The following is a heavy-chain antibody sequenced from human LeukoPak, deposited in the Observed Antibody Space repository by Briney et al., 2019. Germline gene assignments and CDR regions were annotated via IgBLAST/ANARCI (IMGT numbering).Heavy chain of an antibody. J-gene: IGHJ4*02. CDR3: ARRGAGDPRNHFDY. D-gene: IGHD7-27*01. CDR2: IIPFFATT. V-gene: IGHV1-69*13. CDR1: GGTFTNYA. Sequence: ASVKVSCKAPGGTFTNYAISWVRQAPGQGLEWMGGIIPFFATTNYAQKFQGRVTITADESTSTAHMELSSLIFGDTAVYYCARRGAGDPRNHFDYWGQGTLVTVSS.